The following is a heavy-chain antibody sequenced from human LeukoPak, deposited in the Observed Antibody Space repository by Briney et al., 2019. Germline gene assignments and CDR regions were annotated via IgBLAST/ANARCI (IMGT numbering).Heavy chain of an antibody. CDR1: GITFSTFA. V-gene: IGHV3-23*01. CDR2: ISGGGDRT. D-gene: IGHD5-12*01. J-gene: IGHJ4*02. CDR3: AKGHSAYGTGFDF. Sequence: GGSLRLSCAASGITFSTFAMTWVRQAPGRGLECVSVISGGGDRTYYAESVKGRFTISGDNSKNTLYLQMNSLRAEDTAVYYCAKGHSAYGTGFDFWGQGTLVTVSS.